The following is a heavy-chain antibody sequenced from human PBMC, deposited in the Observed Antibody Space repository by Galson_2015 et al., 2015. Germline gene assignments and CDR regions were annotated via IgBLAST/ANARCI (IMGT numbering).Heavy chain of an antibody. CDR2: IYSGGST. D-gene: IGHD6-19*01. Sequence: SLRLSCAASGFTVSSNYMSWVRQAPGKGLEWVSVIYSGGSTYYADSVKGRFTISRDNSKNTLYLQMNSLRAEDTAVYYCVKNTGCSGWHDSLQIGGQGTMV. V-gene: IGHV3-53*01. CDR3: VKNTGCSGWHDSLQI. J-gene: IGHJ3*02. CDR1: GFTVSSNY.